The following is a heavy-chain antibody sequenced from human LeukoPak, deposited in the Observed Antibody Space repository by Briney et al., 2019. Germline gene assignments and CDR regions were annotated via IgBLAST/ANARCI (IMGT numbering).Heavy chain of an antibody. Sequence: PGGSLRLSCAASGFTFSSCWMSWVRQAPGKGREWLANIKQDGSEKSYVDSVKGRFTISRDNAKNSLYLQVSSLRVEDTAVYYCARGSGSYYGQYYFDSWGQGTLVTVSS. V-gene: IGHV3-7*01. CDR2: IKQDGSEK. D-gene: IGHD1-26*01. CDR1: GFTFSSCW. CDR3: ARGSGSYYGQYYFDS. J-gene: IGHJ4*02.